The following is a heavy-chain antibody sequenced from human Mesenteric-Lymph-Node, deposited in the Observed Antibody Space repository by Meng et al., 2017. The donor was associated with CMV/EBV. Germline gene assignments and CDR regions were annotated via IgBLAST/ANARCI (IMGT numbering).Heavy chain of an antibody. J-gene: IGHJ4*02. D-gene: IGHD7-27*01. CDR2: INPNTGDT. CDR1: GYTFTGYY. CDR3: ARDDNWGPDY. Sequence: ASVKVSCKASGYTFTGYYIYWVRQAPGQGLEWMGWINPNTGDTDYAQRFQGRVTMTRDTSISTAYMELSRLRSDDTAVYYCARDDNWGPDYWGQGTLVTVSS. V-gene: IGHV1-2*02.